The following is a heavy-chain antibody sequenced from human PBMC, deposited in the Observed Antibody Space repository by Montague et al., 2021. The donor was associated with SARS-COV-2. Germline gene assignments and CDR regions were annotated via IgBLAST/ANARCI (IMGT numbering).Heavy chain of an antibody. CDR3: ARAANILSGFYNHPVEY. CDR2: IYDSDTT. V-gene: IGHV4-61*01. Sequence: SETLSLTCTVSGGSVISDTYFWSWIRQPPGKGLGWIAYIYDSDTTNNNPSFWSRVSMSSDRSKNQFSLKLTSVTPADTAVYYCARAANILSGFYNHPVEYWGQGILVTVSS. CDR1: GGSVISDTYF. D-gene: IGHD3-9*01. J-gene: IGHJ4*02.